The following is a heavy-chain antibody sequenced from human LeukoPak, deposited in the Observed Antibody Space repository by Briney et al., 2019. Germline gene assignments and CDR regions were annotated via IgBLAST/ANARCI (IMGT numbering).Heavy chain of an antibody. V-gene: IGHV3-7*03. CDR1: GFTFNNFW. D-gene: IGHD2-21*01. CDR2: INQDGSQK. CDR3: ARALSD. Sequence: GGSLRLSCAASGFTFNNFWMHWVRQAPGKGLEWVANINQDGSQKYYVDSVRGRSSISRDNAKNSLYLQMNSLRAEDTALYYCARALSDWGQGTLVTVSS. J-gene: IGHJ4*02.